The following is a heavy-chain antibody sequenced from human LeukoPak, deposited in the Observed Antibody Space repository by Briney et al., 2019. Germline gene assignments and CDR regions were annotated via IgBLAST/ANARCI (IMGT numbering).Heavy chain of an antibody. CDR2: INGDGGNT. D-gene: IGHD2-15*01. Sequence: GGSLRLSCAASGFTFSTYWIHWVHQAPGKGLVRVSRINGDGGNTIYADSVRGRFTISRDNAKNTLYLQMNSLRAEDTAAYYCARGRGTCSGDSCYFDYWGQGTLVTVSS. CDR3: ARGRGTCSGDSCYFDY. J-gene: IGHJ4*02. CDR1: GFTFSTYW. V-gene: IGHV3-74*01.